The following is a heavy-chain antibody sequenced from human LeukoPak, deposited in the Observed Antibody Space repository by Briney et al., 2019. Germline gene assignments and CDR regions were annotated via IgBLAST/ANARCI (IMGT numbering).Heavy chain of an antibody. CDR1: GFTFSSYA. CDR3: ARDRGARGYYYMDV. CDR2: IKQDGSEK. J-gene: IGHJ6*03. D-gene: IGHD1-26*01. Sequence: GGSLRLSCAASGFTFSSYAMSWVRQAPGKGLEWVANIKQDGSEKYYVDSVKGRFTISRDNAKNSLYLQMNSLRAEDTAVYYCARDRGARGYYYMDVWGKGTTVTVSS. V-gene: IGHV3-7*01.